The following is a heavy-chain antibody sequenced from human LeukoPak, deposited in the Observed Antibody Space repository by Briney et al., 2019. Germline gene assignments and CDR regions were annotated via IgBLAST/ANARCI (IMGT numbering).Heavy chain of an antibody. V-gene: IGHV1-18*01. Sequence: ASVKLPCKASGHTLTSYGISWVRQAPGQGLEWMGWISAYNGNTNYAQKLQGRVTMTTDTSTSTVYMELRSLRSDVTAVYYCARDMYYDFWSVGWFDPWGQGTLVTVSS. D-gene: IGHD3-3*01. CDR2: ISAYNGNT. CDR3: ARDMYYDFWSVGWFDP. CDR1: GHTLTSYG. J-gene: IGHJ5*02.